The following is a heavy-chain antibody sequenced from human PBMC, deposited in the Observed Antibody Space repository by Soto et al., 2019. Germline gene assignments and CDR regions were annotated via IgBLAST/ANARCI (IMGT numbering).Heavy chain of an antibody. CDR2: INSDGSST. CDR3: ARGLPAAQNAMDV. Sequence: EVQLVESGGGLVQPGGSLRLSCAASGFTFSSHWMHWVRQAPGKGLVWVSRINSDGSSTRYADPVKGRVTSSRDNAKNTLYLQVNSLRAEDTAVYYCARGLPAAQNAMDVWGQGTTVTVSS. V-gene: IGHV3-74*01. CDR1: GFTFSSHW. D-gene: IGHD2-2*01. J-gene: IGHJ6*02.